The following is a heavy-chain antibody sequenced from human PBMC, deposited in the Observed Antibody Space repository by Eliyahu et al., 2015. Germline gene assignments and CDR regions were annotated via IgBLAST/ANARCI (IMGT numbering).Heavy chain of an antibody. CDR3: AKFRDNDLEYFQH. CDR1: GFTFSNYA. V-gene: IGHV3-23*04. J-gene: IGHJ1*01. Sequence: EVQVVESGGGLVPPGGSLRLSCAASGFTFSNYAMSWVRQAPGKGLEWVSTISGTGGSTYYADSVKGRFTISRDNSRNTLYLQMNSLRAEDTALYYCAKFRDNDLEYFQHWGQGSLVTVSS. CDR2: ISGTGGST. D-gene: IGHD1-1*01.